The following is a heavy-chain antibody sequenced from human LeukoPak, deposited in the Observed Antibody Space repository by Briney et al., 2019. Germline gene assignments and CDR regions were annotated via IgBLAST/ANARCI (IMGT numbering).Heavy chain of an antibody. V-gene: IGHV3-21*01. CDR3: AREAWAVAGTVDY. Sequence: GGSLRLSCAASGFTFSSYSMNWVRQAPGKGLEWVSSISSSSSYIYYADSVKGRFTISRDNAKNSLYLQMNSLRAEDTAVYYCAREAWAVAGTVDYWGQGTLVTVSS. D-gene: IGHD6-19*01. CDR1: GFTFSSYS. CDR2: ISSSSSYI. J-gene: IGHJ4*02.